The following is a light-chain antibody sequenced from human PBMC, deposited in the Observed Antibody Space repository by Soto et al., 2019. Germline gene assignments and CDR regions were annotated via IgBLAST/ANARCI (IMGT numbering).Light chain of an antibody. CDR2: KAS. V-gene: IGKV1-5*03. CDR1: QTISSW. J-gene: IGKJ2*01. Sequence: DIQMTQSPSTLSGSVGDRVTITCRASQTISSWLAWYQQRPGKPPNLLIYKASTLESGVPSRFSGSGSGTEFTLTISSLQPDDFATYFCQQYNSYWYTFGQGTKVDIK. CDR3: QQYNSYWYT.